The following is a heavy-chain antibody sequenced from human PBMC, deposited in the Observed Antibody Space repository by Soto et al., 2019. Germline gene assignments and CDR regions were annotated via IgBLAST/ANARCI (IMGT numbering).Heavy chain of an antibody. CDR2: IYHSGST. CDR3: ARTGYYYYYAMDV. CDR1: GGSISSSNW. V-gene: IGHV4-4*02. J-gene: IGHJ6*02. Sequence: SETLSLTCAVSGGSISSSNWWSWVRQPPGKGLEWIGEIYHSGSTNYNPSLKSRVTISVYKSKNQFSLKLSSVTAADTAVYYCARTGYYYYYAMDVWGQGTTVTVSS.